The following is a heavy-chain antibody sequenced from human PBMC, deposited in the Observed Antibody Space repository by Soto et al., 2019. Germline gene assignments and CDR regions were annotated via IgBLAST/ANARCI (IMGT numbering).Heavy chain of an antibody. CDR3: ARDFFDSSDYTTNWFDP. CDR1: GDSISNSRFY. J-gene: IGHJ5*02. CDR2: IYHTGNA. Sequence: SETLSLTCSVSGDSISNSRFYWAWIRQPPGEGLEWIGSIYHTGNAYYKPSLKSRVTISVDTSKNQFSLKLTSVTAADAALYYCARDFFDSSDYTTNWFDPWGQGTLVT. D-gene: IGHD3-22*01. V-gene: IGHV4-39*01.